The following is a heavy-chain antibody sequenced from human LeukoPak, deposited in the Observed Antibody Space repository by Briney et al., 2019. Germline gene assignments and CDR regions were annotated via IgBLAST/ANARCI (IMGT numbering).Heavy chain of an antibody. CDR2: INSDGSST. J-gene: IGHJ4*02. CDR3: VGGSGWWGFDY. Sequence: GGSLRLSCAASGFTFNSYWMHWVRQAPGKGLVWVSRINSDGSSTGYADSVKGRFTISRDNAKNTLYLQMNSLRAEDTALYYCVGGSGWWGFDYWGQGTLVTVSS. V-gene: IGHV3-74*01. CDR1: GFTFNSYW. D-gene: IGHD6-19*01.